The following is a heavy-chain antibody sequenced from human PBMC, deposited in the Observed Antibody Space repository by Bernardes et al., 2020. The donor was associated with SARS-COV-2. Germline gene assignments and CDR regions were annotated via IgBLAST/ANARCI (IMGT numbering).Heavy chain of an antibody. D-gene: IGHD5-18*01. CDR3: ARLTGYSYGTFDY. V-gene: IGHV5-51*01. J-gene: IGHJ4*02. Sequence: GASLKISCKGSCYSFTSYWSGLVRQIPGKGLEWRWIIYPGDSDTRYSPSFQGQVTISADKSISTAYLQWSSLKASDTAMYYCARLTGYSYGTFDYWGQGTLVTVSS. CDR2: IYPGDSDT. CDR1: CYSFTSYW.